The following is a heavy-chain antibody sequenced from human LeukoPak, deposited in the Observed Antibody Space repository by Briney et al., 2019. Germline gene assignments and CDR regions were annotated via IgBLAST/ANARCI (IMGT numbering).Heavy chain of an antibody. V-gene: IGHV3-30*02. CDR1: GFTFSSYG. J-gene: IGHJ4*02. Sequence: GGSLRLSCAASGFTFSSYGMHWVRQAPGKGLEGGAFIRYDGSNKYYADSVKGRFTIPRDNSKNTLYLQMNSLRAEDTAVYYCAKDETLMTTVTYYFDYWGQGTLVTVSS. D-gene: IGHD4-11*01. CDR2: IRYDGSNK. CDR3: AKDETLMTTVTYYFDY.